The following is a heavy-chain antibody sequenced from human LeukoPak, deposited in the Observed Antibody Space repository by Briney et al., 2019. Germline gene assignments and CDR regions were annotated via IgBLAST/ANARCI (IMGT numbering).Heavy chain of an antibody. Sequence: GGSLRLSCAASGFTFDDYAMHWVRQAPGKGLEWVSGISWNSGSIGYADSVKGRFTISRDNAKNSLYLQMNSLRAEDTAVYYCARGTRNYDILTGYYFFDYWGQGTLVTVSS. CDR1: GFTFDDYA. CDR2: ISWNSGSI. D-gene: IGHD3-9*01. V-gene: IGHV3-9*01. CDR3: ARGTRNYDILTGYYFFDY. J-gene: IGHJ4*02.